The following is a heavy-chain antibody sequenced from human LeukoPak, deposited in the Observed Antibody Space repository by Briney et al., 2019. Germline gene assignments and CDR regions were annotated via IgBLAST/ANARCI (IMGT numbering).Heavy chain of an antibody. J-gene: IGHJ4*02. V-gene: IGHV1-46*01. CDR1: GYAFTSHY. Sequence: ASVKVSCKASGYAFTSHYMHWVRQAPGQGLEWMGIINPSGGSTSYAQKFQGRVTMTRDTSTSTVYMELSSLRSEDTAVYYCASPNRGYSYGYVYWGQGTLVTVSS. D-gene: IGHD5-18*01. CDR2: INPSGGST. CDR3: ASPNRGYSYGYVY.